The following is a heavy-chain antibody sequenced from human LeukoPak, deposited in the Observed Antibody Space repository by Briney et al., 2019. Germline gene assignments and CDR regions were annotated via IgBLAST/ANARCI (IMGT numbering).Heavy chain of an antibody. CDR3: AREASSSWSGFDY. CDR1: GGTFSSYA. Sequence: SVRVSCKASGGTFSSYAISWVRQGPGQGLEWMGGIIPIFGTATYAQKFQGRVTITADESTSTAYMELSSLRSEDTAVYYCAREASSSWSGFDYWGQGTLVTVSS. V-gene: IGHV1-69*13. D-gene: IGHD6-13*01. J-gene: IGHJ4*02. CDR2: IIPIFGTA.